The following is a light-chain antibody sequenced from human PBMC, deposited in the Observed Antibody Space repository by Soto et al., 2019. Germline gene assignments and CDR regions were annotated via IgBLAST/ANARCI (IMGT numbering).Light chain of an antibody. CDR3: QEYIQWPPGM. CDR2: DTS. J-gene: IGKJ1*01. Sequence: DIVVTQSPATLSASPGERVTLSCRASQFVSSRLAWYQQRPGQVPRLLIYDTSTRTPGISARFSGSGSGTEFILTISSLQSEDFSVYYCQEYIQWPPGMFGPGTTVDIK. V-gene: IGKV3-15*01. CDR1: QFVSSR.